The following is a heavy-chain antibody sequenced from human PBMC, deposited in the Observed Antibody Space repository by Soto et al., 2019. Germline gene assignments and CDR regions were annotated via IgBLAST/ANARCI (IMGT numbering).Heavy chain of an antibody. J-gene: IGHJ5*02. CDR1: GYSFTSYW. CDR2: IYPGDSDT. Sequence: PGESLEISCKGSGYSFTSYWIGWVRQMPGKGLEWMGIIYPGDSDTRYSPSFQGQVTISADKSISTAYLQWSSLKASDTAMYYCARLGIAVAGILYNWIDPWGQGTLVTVSS. V-gene: IGHV5-51*01. CDR3: ARLGIAVAGILYNWIDP. D-gene: IGHD6-19*01.